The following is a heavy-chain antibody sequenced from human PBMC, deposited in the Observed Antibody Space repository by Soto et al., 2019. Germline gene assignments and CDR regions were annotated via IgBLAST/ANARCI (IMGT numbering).Heavy chain of an antibody. CDR2: ISAYNGNT. CDR3: ARDIVVVPAATSTLRMDA. V-gene: IGHV1-18*01. J-gene: IGHJ6*02. Sequence: GXSVSVSYKASGYTFTNYGSIWVRLAPVQGLEWMGWISAYNGNTNYAQKLQGRVTMTTDTSTSTAYMELRSLRYDDTAVYYCARDIVVVPAATSTLRMDAWGQGTTVTVYS. D-gene: IGHD2-2*01. CDR1: GYTFTNYG.